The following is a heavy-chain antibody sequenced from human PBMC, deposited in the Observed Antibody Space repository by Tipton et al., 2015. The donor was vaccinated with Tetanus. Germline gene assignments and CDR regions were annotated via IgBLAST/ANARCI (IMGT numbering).Heavy chain of an antibody. CDR3: ARDRASYRYSTSSWDS. V-gene: IGHV1-69*01. CDR2: IIPLFETA. Sequence: QVQLVQSGAEVKKPGSSVKVSCKASGGTFRGHTFSWERQAPGLGLEWMGGIIPLFETANYAQKFQGRVTITADESTNTAFMELSSLRSEDTAVYYCARDRASYRYSTSSWDSWGRGTMVTVSS. D-gene: IGHD6-6*01. CDR1: GGTFRGHT. J-gene: IGHJ4*02.